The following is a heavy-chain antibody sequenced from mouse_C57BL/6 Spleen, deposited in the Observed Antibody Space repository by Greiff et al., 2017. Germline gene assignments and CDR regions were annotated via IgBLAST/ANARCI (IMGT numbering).Heavy chain of an antibody. CDR3: ARGRLRHAMDY. J-gene: IGHJ4*01. CDR1: GFTFSDYG. Sequence: EVKLVESGGGLVKPGGSLKLSCAASGFTFSDYGMHWVRQAPEKGLEWVAYISSGSSTIYYADTVKGRFTISRDNAKNTLFLQMTSLRSEDTAMYYCARGRLRHAMDYWGQGTSVTVSS. CDR2: ISSGSSTI. V-gene: IGHV5-17*01. D-gene: IGHD2-4*01.